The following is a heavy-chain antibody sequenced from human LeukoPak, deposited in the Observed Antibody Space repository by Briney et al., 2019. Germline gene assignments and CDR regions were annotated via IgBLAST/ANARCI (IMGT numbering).Heavy chain of an antibody. J-gene: IGHJ4*02. CDR2: ISSSSSYI. CDR3: ARDWGVVVVAANDY. D-gene: IGHD2-15*01. Sequence: GGSLRLSCAASGFTFSSYSMNWVRQAPGKGLEWVSSISSSSSYIYYADSVKGRFTISRDNSKNTLYLQMNSLRAEDTAVYYCARDWGVVVVAANDYWGQGTLVTVSS. CDR1: GFTFSSYS. V-gene: IGHV3-21*01.